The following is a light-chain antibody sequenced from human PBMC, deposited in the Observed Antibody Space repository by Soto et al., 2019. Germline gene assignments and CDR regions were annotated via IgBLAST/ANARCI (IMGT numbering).Light chain of an antibody. CDR2: STG. Sequence: QAVVTQEPSLTVSPGGTVTLPCASSTGAVTSGYYPNWFQQKPGQAPRALIYSTGNKHSWTPARFSGSLLGGKAALTLSGVQPEDEAEYYCLLYYGGAQLVFGGGTKLTVL. CDR1: TGAVTSGYY. CDR3: LLYYGGAQLV. V-gene: IGLV7-43*01. J-gene: IGLJ2*01.